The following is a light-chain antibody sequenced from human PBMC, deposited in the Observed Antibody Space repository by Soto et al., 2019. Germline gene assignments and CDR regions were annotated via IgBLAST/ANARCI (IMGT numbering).Light chain of an antibody. Sequence: AIRMTQSPSSFSASTGDRVTITCRASQGISSYLAWYPQKPGKAPKLLIYAASTLQSVVPSRFSGSGSGTDFTLAISCLQSEDFATYDCQQYYSYPWTFGQGTKVEIK. V-gene: IGKV1-8*01. CDR3: QQYYSYPWT. J-gene: IGKJ1*01. CDR1: QGISSY. CDR2: AAS.